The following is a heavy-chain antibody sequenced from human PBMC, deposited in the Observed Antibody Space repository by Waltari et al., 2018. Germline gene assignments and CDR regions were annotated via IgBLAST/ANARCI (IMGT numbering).Heavy chain of an antibody. CDR3: ATQAQWLVRDYYYYGMDV. D-gene: IGHD6-19*01. V-gene: IGHV3-21*01. Sequence: EVQLVESGGGLVKPGGSLRLSCAASGFTFSSYSMNWVRQAPGKGLEWVSSISSSSRYIYYADAVKGRFTISRDNAKNSLYLQMNSLRAEDTAVYYCATQAQWLVRDYYYYGMDVWDQGP. J-gene: IGHJ6*02. CDR2: ISSSSRYI. CDR1: GFTFSSYS.